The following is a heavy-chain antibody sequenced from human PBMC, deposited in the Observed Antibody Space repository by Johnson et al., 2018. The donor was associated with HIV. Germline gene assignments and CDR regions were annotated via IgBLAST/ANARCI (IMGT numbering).Heavy chain of an antibody. V-gene: IGHV3-20*04. Sequence: VQLVESGGGLVKPGGSLRLSCAASGFTFDDFGMGWVRQAPGKGLEWVSGINWHGGRTGYADSVKGRFTISRDNAKNSLYLQMNSLRGEDTALYYCARAGGAVRVNGFDMWGQGTMVTVSS. D-gene: IGHD6-19*01. CDR3: ARAGGAVRVNGFDM. J-gene: IGHJ3*02. CDR1: GFTFDDFG. CDR2: INWHGGRT.